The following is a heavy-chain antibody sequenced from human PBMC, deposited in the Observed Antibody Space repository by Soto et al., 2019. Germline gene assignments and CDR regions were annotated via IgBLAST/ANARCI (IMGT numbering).Heavy chain of an antibody. CDR1: GGTFSSYT. V-gene: IGHV1-69*05. Sequence: QVQLVQSGAEVNNPGSSVTVSCKASGGTFSSYTISWVRQAPGQGLEWRGGIIPIFGTANYAQKFQGRVTITSDESTSTAYMELSSLRSEDTAVYYCARGNHRWLQLWYFDLWGRGTLVTVSS. CDR2: IIPIFGTA. J-gene: IGHJ2*01. CDR3: ARGNHRWLQLWYFDL. D-gene: IGHD5-12*01.